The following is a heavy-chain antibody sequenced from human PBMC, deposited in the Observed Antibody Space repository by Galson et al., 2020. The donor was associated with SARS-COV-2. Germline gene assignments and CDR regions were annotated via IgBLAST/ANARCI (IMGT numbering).Heavy chain of an antibody. CDR2: INPNSGGT. Sequence: ASVKVSCKTSGYTFTAYYIHWVRQAPGQGLEWMGWINPNSGGTNYAQKYQGWVTMTRDTSISTAYTELSRLKSDDTAVYYCARETEMATFDFFDYWGQGTLVTVSS. CDR3: ARETEMATFDFFDY. V-gene: IGHV1-2*04. D-gene: IGHD5-12*01. J-gene: IGHJ4*02. CDR1: GYTFTAYY.